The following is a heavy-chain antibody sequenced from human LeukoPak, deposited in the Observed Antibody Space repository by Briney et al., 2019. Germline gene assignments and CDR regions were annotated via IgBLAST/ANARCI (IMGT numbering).Heavy chain of an antibody. J-gene: IGHJ4*02. CDR2: ISGSGSST. Sequence: GGSLRLSCAASGFTFSSYAMSWVSQAPGKGLEWVSAISGSGSSTYYADSVMGRFTISRDNSKNTLYLQMNSLRAEDTAVYYCAKGLDYGDYGIDYWGQGTLVTVSS. CDR1: GFTFSSYA. V-gene: IGHV3-23*01. CDR3: AKGLDYGDYGIDY. D-gene: IGHD4-17*01.